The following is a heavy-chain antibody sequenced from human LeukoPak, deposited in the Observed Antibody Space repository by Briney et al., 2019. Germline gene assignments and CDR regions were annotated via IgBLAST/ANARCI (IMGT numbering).Heavy chain of an antibody. CDR3: ARHADRGGYYYANH. D-gene: IGHD3-22*01. Sequence: GGSLRLSCAASGFTFIRSAMSWVRQAPGKGLEWASGISASGGSRDYADSVKGRFTISRDNSKNTLCVQMNTVTAEDTAVYYCARHADRGGYYYANHWGQGTLVTVSS. J-gene: IGHJ5*02. V-gene: IGHV3-23*01. CDR1: GFTFIRSA. CDR2: ISASGGSR.